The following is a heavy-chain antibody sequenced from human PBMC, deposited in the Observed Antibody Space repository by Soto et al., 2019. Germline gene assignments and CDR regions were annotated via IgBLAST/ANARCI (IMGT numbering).Heavy chain of an antibody. V-gene: IGHV1-69*01. CDR2: IIPIFGTA. J-gene: IGHJ3*02. D-gene: IGHD5-12*01. Sequence: QVQLVQSGAEVTKPGSSVKVSCKASGGTFSSYAISWVRQAPGQGLEWMGGIIPIFGTANYAQKFQGRVTITAGESTSTAYMDLSSLRSEDPAVYYCARAWLPLHAFDIWGQGTMVTVSS. CDR1: GGTFSSYA. CDR3: ARAWLPLHAFDI.